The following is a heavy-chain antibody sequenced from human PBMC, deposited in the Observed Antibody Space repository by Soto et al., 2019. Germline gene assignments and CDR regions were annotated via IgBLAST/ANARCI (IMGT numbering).Heavy chain of an antibody. V-gene: IGHV3-15*01. CDR1: GFTFSNAW. Sequence: GGSLRLSCAASGFTFSNAWMSWVRQAPGKGLEWVGRIKSKTDGGTTDYAAPVKGRFTISRDDSKNTLYLQMNSLKTEDTAVYYCTTQPYWDIVVVQAAMEIVYWGQGTLVTLSS. J-gene: IGHJ4*02. CDR2: IKSKTDGGTT. CDR3: TTQPYWDIVVVQAAMEIVY. D-gene: IGHD2-2*01.